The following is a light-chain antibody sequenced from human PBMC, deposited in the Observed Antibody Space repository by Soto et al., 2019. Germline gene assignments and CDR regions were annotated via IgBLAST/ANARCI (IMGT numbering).Light chain of an antibody. J-gene: IGKJ1*01. Sequence: DIVLTQAPLSSPVALGQPASISCRSSQSLVRSDGDTYLSWLQQRPGQPPRLLIYKISKRFSGVPDRFSGSGAGADFTLKISRVEAEDVGVYYCTQSTHFPRTFGQGTKVEIK. CDR2: KIS. CDR1: QSLVRSDGDTY. CDR3: TQSTHFPRT. V-gene: IGKV2-24*01.